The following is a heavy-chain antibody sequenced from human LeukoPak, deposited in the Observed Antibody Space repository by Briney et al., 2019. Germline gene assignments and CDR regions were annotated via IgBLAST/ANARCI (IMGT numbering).Heavy chain of an antibody. CDR2: IYYSGST. V-gene: IGHV4-59*01. CDR3: ARSSSGSYYNFYYYYGTDV. CDR1: GGSISSYY. Sequence: SETLSLTCTVSGGSISSYYWSWIRQPPGKGLEWIGYIYYSGSTNYNPSLKSRVTISVDTSKNQFSLKLSSVTAADTAVYYCARSSSGSYYNFYYYYGTDVWGKGTTVTVSS. D-gene: IGHD3-10*01. J-gene: IGHJ6*04.